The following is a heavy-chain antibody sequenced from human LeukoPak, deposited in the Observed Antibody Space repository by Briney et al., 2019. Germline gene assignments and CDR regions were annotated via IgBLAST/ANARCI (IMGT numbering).Heavy chain of an antibody. D-gene: IGHD2-2*01. Sequence: SVKVSCKASGGTFSSYAISWVRQAPGQGLEWMGGIIPIFGTANYAQKFQGRVTMTTDTSTSTAYMELRSLRSDDTAVYYCAASRTYQLLSVDPWGQGTLVTVSS. J-gene: IGHJ5*02. CDR1: GGTFSSYA. CDR3: AASRTYQLLSVDP. CDR2: IIPIFGTA. V-gene: IGHV1-69*05.